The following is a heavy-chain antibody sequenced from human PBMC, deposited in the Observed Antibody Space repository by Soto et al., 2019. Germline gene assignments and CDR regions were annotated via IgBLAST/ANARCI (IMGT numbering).Heavy chain of an antibody. CDR1: GGSISSGDYY. CDR3: ARAIGDSSGYYYVVSFDP. CDR2: IYYSGST. J-gene: IGHJ5*02. D-gene: IGHD3-22*01. V-gene: IGHV4-30-4*01. Sequence: PSETLSLTCTVSGGSISSGDYYWSWIRQPPGKGLEWIGYIYYSGSTYYNPSLKSRVTISVDTSKNQFSLKLSSVTAADTAVYYCARAIGDSSGYYYVVSFDPWGQGTLVTVSS.